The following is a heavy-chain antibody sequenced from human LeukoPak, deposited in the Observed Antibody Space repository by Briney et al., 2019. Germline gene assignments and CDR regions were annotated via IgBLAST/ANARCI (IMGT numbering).Heavy chain of an antibody. CDR1: GFTFNDYT. J-gene: IGHJ3*02. Sequence: GGSLRLSCAASGFTFNDYTMTWVRQAPGKGLEWVSSITGDCNYIFYADSVKGRFTISRDNAKNSLYLQMNSLRAEDTAVYYCARDRATYCTNGICYDRESAFDIWGQGTMVTVSS. CDR3: ARDRATYCTNGICYDRESAFDI. D-gene: IGHD2-8*01. CDR2: ITGDCNYI. V-gene: IGHV3-21*01.